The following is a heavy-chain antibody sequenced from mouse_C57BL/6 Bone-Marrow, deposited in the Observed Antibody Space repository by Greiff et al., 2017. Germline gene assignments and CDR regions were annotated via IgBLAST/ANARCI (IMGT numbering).Heavy chain of an antibody. CDR2: IDPSDSYT. CDR3: ARSYYGFAY. V-gene: IGHV1-59*01. Sequence: QVHLQQPGPELVRPGTSVKLSCKASGYTFTSYWMHWVKQRPGQGLEWIGGIDPSDSYTNYNQKFKGKATLTVDTSSSTAYMQLSSLTSEDSAVYYCARSYYGFAYWGQGTLVTVSA. CDR1: GYTFTSYW. D-gene: IGHD1-1*01. J-gene: IGHJ3*01.